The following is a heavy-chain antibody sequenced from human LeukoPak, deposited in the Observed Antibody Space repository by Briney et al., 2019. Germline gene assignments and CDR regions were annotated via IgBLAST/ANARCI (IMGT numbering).Heavy chain of an antibody. J-gene: IGHJ3*02. CDR3: ARGVVPAAIDPWDDAFDI. D-gene: IGHD2-2*02. CDR1: GYTFTSYG. Sequence: SVRVSCKASGYTFTSYGISWVRQAPGQGLEWMGGIIPIFGTANYAQKFQGRVTITADESTSTAYMELSSLRSEDTAVYYCARGVVPAAIDPWDDAFDIWGQGTMVTVSS. CDR2: IIPIFGTA. V-gene: IGHV1-69*13.